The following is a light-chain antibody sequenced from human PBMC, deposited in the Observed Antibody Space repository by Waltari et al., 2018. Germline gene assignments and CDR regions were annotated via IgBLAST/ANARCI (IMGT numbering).Light chain of an antibody. J-gene: IGLJ3*02. V-gene: IGLV7-46*01. CDR1: TGAVTSGHY. CDR3: LLSYSGSRWV. Sequence: QAVVTQEHSLTVSPGGTVTLTCGSSTGAVTSGHYPYWFQQKPGQAPRTLIYNTTNKHSWTPARVSGSLLGGKAALTLSGAQPEDEAEYYCLLSYSGSRWVFGGGTRLTVL. CDR2: NTT.